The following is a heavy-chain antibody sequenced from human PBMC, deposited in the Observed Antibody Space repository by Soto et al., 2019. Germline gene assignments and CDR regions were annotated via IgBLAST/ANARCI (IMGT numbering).Heavy chain of an antibody. CDR1: GGTFSSYT. Sequence: QVQLVQSGAEVKKPGSSVKVSCKASGGTFSSYTISWVRQAPGQGLEWMGRIIPILGIANYAQKFQGSVTLTADKSTSTAYMELSSLRSEDTAVYYCAKASVVVAATCVYWGQGTLVTVSS. CDR2: IIPILGIA. V-gene: IGHV1-69*02. D-gene: IGHD2-15*01. J-gene: IGHJ4*02. CDR3: AKASVVVAATCVY.